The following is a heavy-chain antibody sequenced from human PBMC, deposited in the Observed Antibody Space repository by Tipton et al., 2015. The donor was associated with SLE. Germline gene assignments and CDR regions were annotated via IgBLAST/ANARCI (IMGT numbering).Heavy chain of an antibody. CDR1: GFTFSNYG. CDR3: ALDRTISGRGYISVVDAFDV. J-gene: IGHJ3*01. Sequence: SLRLSCAASGFTFSNYGMHWVRQAPGLGLEWVAFIRYDGSTELYSDSVRGRFTISRDNSKDTLFLQMNSLTTEDTAVYFCALDRTISGRGYISVVDAFDVCGQGTMVTYSS. D-gene: IGHD6-19*01. CDR2: IRYDGSTE. V-gene: IGHV3-30*02.